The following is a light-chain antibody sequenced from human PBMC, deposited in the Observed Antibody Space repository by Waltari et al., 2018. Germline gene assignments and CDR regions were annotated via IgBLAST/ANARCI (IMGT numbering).Light chain of an antibody. CDR1: QGVSRW. CDR2: KTS. V-gene: IGKV1-5*03. Sequence: TCRASQGVSRWLALYQQKPGKAPKLLIYKTSTLESGVPSRFSGSGSGTEFSLTISSLQPDDFATYYCQHYSTYSWTFGQGTKLEIK. J-gene: IGKJ1*01. CDR3: QHYSTYSWT.